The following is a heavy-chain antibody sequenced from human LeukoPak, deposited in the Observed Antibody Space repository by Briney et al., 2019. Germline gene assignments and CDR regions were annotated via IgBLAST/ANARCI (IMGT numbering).Heavy chain of an antibody. CDR3: ARDLSLDY. D-gene: IGHD3-16*02. Sequence: GGSLRLSCAASGFTFSSYAMHWVRQAPGKGLEYVSAISSNGGSTYYANSVKGRFTISRDNSKDTLYLQMGSLRAEDMAVYYCARDLSLDYWGQGTLVTVSS. CDR1: GFTFSSYA. CDR2: ISSNGGST. J-gene: IGHJ4*02. V-gene: IGHV3-64*01.